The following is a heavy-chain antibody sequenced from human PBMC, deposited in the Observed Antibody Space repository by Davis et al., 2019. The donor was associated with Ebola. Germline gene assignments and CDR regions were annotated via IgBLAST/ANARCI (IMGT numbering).Heavy chain of an antibody. CDR1: GGSFSGYY. J-gene: IGHJ4*02. Sequence: SETLSLTCAVYGGSFSGYYWSWIRQPPGKGLEWIGEINHSGSTNYNLSLESRVTISLDTSKNQFSLKLSSVTAADTAVYYCARGRYSYGYFDYWGQGTLVTVSP. CDR2: INHSGST. CDR3: ARGRYSYGYFDY. V-gene: IGHV4-34*01. D-gene: IGHD5-18*01.